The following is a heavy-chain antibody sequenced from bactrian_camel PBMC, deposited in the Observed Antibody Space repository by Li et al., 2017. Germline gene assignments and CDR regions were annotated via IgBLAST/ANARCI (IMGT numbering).Heavy chain of an antibody. D-gene: IGHD3*01. Sequence: HVQLVESGGGSVQTGGPLKLSCVASGYTFNNYSMGWFRQAPEKAREGAAAIASDGSTDYADSVKGRFTISQDNAKNTLCLQMNSLKPEDTAVYYCAVDSTFSHSWCYDSLIFRRGEPKYRGQGTQVTVS. CDR1: GYTFNNYS. V-gene: IGHV3S53*01. CDR3: AVDSTFSHSWCYDSLIFRRGEPKY. CDR2: IASDGST. J-gene: IGHJ4*01.